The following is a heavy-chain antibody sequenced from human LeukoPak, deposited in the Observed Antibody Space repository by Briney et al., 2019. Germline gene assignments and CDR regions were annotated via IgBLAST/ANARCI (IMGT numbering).Heavy chain of an antibody. CDR3: ARGWCSPHCYGMDD. Sequence: GGSLRLSCTAWGFTFRSYWVTWVRQAPGKGLEGVANIQKDGSEKYYVDSVRGRFTISRDNAENPLSLQMDSLTAADTAVYFCARGWCSPHCYGMDDWGQGTPVTVSS. J-gene: IGHJ6*02. D-gene: IGHD4/OR15-4a*01. CDR1: GFTFRSYW. V-gene: IGHV3-7*03. CDR2: IQKDGSEK.